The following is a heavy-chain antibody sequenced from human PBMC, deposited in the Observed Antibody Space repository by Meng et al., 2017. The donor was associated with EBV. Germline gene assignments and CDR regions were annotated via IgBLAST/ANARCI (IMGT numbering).Heavy chain of an antibody. V-gene: IGHV1-69*01. CDR1: GGTFRSDA. D-gene: IGHD3-10*01. CDR2: LIPMSGAP. J-gene: IGHJ4*02. Sequence: QVQLQQAGAGGKKPGSSVKVSCRPSGGTFRSDAVSWVRQAPGQGLEWMGGLIPMSGAPHYAQKFQDRVTIIADESTSTHSMELNNLRFEDTAMYYCASESGRGFTPDYWGQGTLVTVSS. CDR3: ASESGRGFTPDY.